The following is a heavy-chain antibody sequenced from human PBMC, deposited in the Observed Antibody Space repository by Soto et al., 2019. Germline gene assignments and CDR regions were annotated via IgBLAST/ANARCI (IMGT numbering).Heavy chain of an antibody. J-gene: IGHJ4*02. CDR2: MNPNSGNT. CDR3: ARYYDFWSGHTRAFDY. D-gene: IGHD3-3*01. Sequence: ASVKVSCKASGYTFTSYDIYWVRQATGQGLEWMGWMNPNSGNTGYAQKFQGRVTMTRNTSISTAYMELSSLRSEDTAVYYCARYYDFWSGHTRAFDYWGQGTLVTVSS. CDR1: GYTFTSYD. V-gene: IGHV1-8*01.